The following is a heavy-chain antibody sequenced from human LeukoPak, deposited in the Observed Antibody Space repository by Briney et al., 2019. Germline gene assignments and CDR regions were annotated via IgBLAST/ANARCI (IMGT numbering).Heavy chain of an antibody. D-gene: IGHD3-22*01. V-gene: IGHV3-9*01. J-gene: IGHJ4*02. CDR2: ISWNSGSI. Sequence: GGSLRLSCAASGFTFDDYAMHWVRQAPGKGLEWVSGISWNSGSIGYADSVKGRFTISRDNAKNSLYLQMNSLRAGDTALYYCAKTHYYDSSGYYFDYWGQGTLVTVSS. CDR3: AKTHYYDSSGYYFDY. CDR1: GFTFDDYA.